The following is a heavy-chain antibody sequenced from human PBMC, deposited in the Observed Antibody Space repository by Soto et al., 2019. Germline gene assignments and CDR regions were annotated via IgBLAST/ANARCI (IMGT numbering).Heavy chain of an antibody. CDR3: AGVRYNPPREPSDY. J-gene: IGHJ4*02. CDR1: GFTFSSYA. CDR2: ISGSGANT. D-gene: IGHD3-3*01. Sequence: EVQLLESGGGLVQPGGSLRLSCAASGFTFSSYAMSWVRQAPGRGLEWVSAISGSGANTYYADSVKGRFTISRDNSEITLYLQRNSLRDEDTAVYFCAGVRYNPPREPSDYWGQGTLVTVSS. V-gene: IGHV3-23*01.